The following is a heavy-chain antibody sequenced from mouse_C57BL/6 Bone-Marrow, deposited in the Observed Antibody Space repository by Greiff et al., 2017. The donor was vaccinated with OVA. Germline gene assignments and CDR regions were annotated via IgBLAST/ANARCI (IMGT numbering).Heavy chain of an antibody. CDR1: GFSFNTYA. CDR2: IRSKSNNYAT. D-gene: IGHD1-1*01. CDR3: VRHNDGSGWFAY. V-gene: IGHV10-1*01. J-gene: IGHJ3*01. Sequence: EVQRVESGGGLVQPKGSLKLSCAASGFSFNTYAMNWVRQAPGKGLEWVARIRSKSNNYATYYADSVKDRFTISRDDSESMLYLQMNNLKTEDTAMYYCVRHNDGSGWFAYWGQGTLVTVSA.